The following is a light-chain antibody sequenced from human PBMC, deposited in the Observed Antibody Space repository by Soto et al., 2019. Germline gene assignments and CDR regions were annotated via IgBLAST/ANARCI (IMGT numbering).Light chain of an antibody. V-gene: IGLV2-18*02. CDR2: EVS. J-gene: IGLJ1*01. CDR1: SSDVGSYNR. Sequence: QSALTQPPSVSGSPGQSVAISCTGTSSDVGSYNRVAWYQQPPGTAPKLMIYEVSNRPSGVPDRFSGSKSGNTASLTISVLQAEDEADYYCSSFTRSSPYVFGPGTKLTVL. CDR3: SSFTRSSPYV.